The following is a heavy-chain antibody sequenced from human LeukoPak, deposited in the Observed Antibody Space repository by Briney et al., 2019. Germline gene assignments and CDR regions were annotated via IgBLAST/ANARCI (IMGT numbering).Heavy chain of an antibody. CDR2: INHSGST. J-gene: IGHJ4*02. Sequence: MTSETLSLTCAVYGGSFSGYYWSWIRQPPGKVLEWIGEINHSGSTNYNPTLKSRVTISIDTSKNQFSLKLTSVTVADTAVYYCAREVVRGNSYWGQGTLVTVSS. V-gene: IGHV4-34*01. CDR1: GGSFSGYY. CDR3: AREVVRGNSY. D-gene: IGHD3-10*01.